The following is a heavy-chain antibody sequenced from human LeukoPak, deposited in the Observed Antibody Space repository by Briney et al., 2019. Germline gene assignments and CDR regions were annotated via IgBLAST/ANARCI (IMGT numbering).Heavy chain of an antibody. CDR2: IYYSGST. V-gene: IGHV4-59*01. J-gene: IGHJ6*03. Sequence: SETLSHTCTVSGGSISRYYWSWIRQPPGKGLEWIGYIYYSGSTNYNPSLKSRVTISVDTSKNQFSLKLSSVTAADTAVYYCARAKDYYYYYMDVWGKGTTVTVSS. CDR3: ARAKDYYYYYMDV. CDR1: GGSISRYY.